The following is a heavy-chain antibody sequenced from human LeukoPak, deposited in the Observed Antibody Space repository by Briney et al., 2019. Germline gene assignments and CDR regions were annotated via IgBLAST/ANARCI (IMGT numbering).Heavy chain of an antibody. Sequence: PGGSLGLSCAASGFTFSSYWMSWVRQAPGKGLEWVANIKQDGSEKYYVDSVKGRFTISRDNAKNSLYLQMNSLRAEDTAVYYCARDREMADNGDAFDIWGQGTMVTVSS. CDR1: GFTFSSYW. V-gene: IGHV3-7*03. D-gene: IGHD5-24*01. J-gene: IGHJ3*02. CDR2: IKQDGSEK. CDR3: ARDREMADNGDAFDI.